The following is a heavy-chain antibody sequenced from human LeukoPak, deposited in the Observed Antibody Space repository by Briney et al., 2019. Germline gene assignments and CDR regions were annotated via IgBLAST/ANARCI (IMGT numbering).Heavy chain of an antibody. V-gene: IGHV3-20*04. CDR2: IKWNGGDT. Sequence: PGGSLRLSCAASGFTFDNYAMTRVRQAPGKGLEWLSGIKWNGGDTGYADSVKGRFTISRDNAKNFLYLQMNSLRGEDTALYYCVRVVDILTGYYTWAFDYWGQGTLVTVSS. J-gene: IGHJ4*02. CDR1: GFTFDNYA. CDR3: VRVVDILTGYYTWAFDY. D-gene: IGHD3-9*01.